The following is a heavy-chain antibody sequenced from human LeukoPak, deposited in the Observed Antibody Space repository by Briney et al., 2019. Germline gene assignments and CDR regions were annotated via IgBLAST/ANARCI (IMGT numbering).Heavy chain of an antibody. J-gene: IGHJ3*02. CDR1: GFTLSDYY. Sequence: PGGSLRLSCVASGFTLSDYYMTWVRQAPGKGLEWVSYISSRSTTYTTYADSVRGRFTISRDNSRTSLFLQMSSQRAEDTAVYYCARGGGSAYHYSAFDIWGLGTMVTVSS. D-gene: IGHD3-22*01. CDR2: ISSRSTTYT. CDR3: ARGGGSAYHYSAFDI. V-gene: IGHV3-11*06.